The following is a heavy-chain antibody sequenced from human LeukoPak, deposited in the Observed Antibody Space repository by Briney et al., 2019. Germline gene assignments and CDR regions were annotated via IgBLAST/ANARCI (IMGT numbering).Heavy chain of an antibody. D-gene: IGHD1-26*01. V-gene: IGHV3-7*01. CDR3: ARDLIGPIVGATSGAFDI. CDR2: IKGDGSEK. CDR1: GFSFSSYW. Sequence: PGGSLRLSCAASGFSFSSYWMKWVRQDPGKGLEWVANIKGDGSEKYYVDSVKGRFTISRDNAKNSLYLQMNSLRAEDTAVYYCARDLIGPIVGATSGAFDIWGQGTMVTVSS. J-gene: IGHJ3*02.